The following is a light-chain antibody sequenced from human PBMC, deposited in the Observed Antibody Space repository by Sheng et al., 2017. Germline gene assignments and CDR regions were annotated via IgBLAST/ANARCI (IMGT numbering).Light chain of an antibody. CDR1: SNAFGENSY. J-gene: IGLJ2*01. CDR3: TSYTNTGIVV. Sequence: QFALTQPASVSGSPGQSITISCTGISNAFGENSYVSWYQQHPGTAPKLIIYDVSNRPSGVSNRFSGSKSGSTASLAISGLQGEDEADYYCTSYTNTGIVVFGGGTKLTVL. CDR2: DVS. V-gene: IGLV2-14*01.